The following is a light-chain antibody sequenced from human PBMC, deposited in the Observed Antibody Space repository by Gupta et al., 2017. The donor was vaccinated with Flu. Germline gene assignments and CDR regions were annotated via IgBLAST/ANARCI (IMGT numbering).Light chain of an antibody. J-gene: IGLJ3*02. Sequence: QSALTQPRSVSWSPGQSVTISCTGASSDVGAYNYVSWYQQHPGKAPTVIIFDVTNRPSGVPDRFSGSKSGNTASLTISGLQAEDEADYYCYSYAGSYTWMFGGGTKLAVL. CDR2: DVT. V-gene: IGLV2-11*01. CDR3: YSYAGSYTWM. CDR1: SSDVGAYNY.